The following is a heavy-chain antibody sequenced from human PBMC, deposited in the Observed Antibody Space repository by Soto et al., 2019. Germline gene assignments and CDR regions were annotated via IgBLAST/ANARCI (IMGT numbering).Heavy chain of an antibody. D-gene: IGHD1-26*01. CDR3: ARDPPGGAWGMDV. J-gene: IGHJ6*02. Sequence: ASVKVSCKASGYSFTDHYMHWVRQAPGQGLEWLGWINANTGVTHYAQKFQGRVTITADESMNTAYMELSSLRSEDTALYYCARDPPGGAWGMDVWGQGTTVTVSS. CDR1: GYSFTDHY. CDR2: INANTGVT. V-gene: IGHV1-2*02.